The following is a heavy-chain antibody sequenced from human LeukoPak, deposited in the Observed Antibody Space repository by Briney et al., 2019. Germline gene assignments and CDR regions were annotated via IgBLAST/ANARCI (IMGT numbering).Heavy chain of an antibody. J-gene: IGHJ6*03. CDR3: AREWKVRGAPYYYYYYMDV. Sequence: SETLSLTCAVSGGSIFTSNWWSWVRQPPGKGLEWIGQIFHTGSTSYSPSLKSRVTISVDTSKNQFSLKLSSVTAADTAVYYCAREWKVRGAPYYYYYYMDVWGKGTTVTVSS. D-gene: IGHD3-10*01. V-gene: IGHV4-4*02. CDR2: IFHTGST. CDR1: GGSIFTSNW.